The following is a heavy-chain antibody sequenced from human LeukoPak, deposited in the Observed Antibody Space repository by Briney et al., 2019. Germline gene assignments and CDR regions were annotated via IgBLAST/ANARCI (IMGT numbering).Heavy chain of an antibody. CDR3: ARDGRWINYYDGSSPVWGQGTLVTVSSVGLPRPYYMDV. Sequence: GGSLRLSCAASGFTFSSYGMNWVRQAPGKGLEWLSYISYNGRSIYYADSVKGRFTISRDNTKNSLYLQMNSLRVEDTAVYYCARDGRWINYYDGSSPVWGQGTLVTVSSVGLPRPYYMDVWGKGTTVTISS. CDR1: GFTFSSYG. CDR2: ISYNGRSI. J-gene: IGHJ6*03. V-gene: IGHV3-48*04. D-gene: IGHD3-22*01.